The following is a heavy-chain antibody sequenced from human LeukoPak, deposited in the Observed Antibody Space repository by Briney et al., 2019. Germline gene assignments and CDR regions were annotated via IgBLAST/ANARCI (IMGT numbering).Heavy chain of an antibody. CDR3: ARAATTYYYDTSGYY. D-gene: IGHD3-22*01. Sequence: GGSLRLSCAASEFTFSRYAMSWVRQAPGKGLEWVSYISSSGNNIYYADSVKGRFTISRDNTQNSLYLQMNSLRAEDTAVYYCARAATTYYYDTSGYYWGQGTLVTVSS. V-gene: IGHV3-48*04. CDR1: EFTFSRYA. J-gene: IGHJ4*02. CDR2: ISSSGNNI.